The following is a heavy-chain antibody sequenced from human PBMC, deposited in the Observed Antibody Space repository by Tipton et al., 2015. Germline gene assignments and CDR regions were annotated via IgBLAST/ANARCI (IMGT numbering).Heavy chain of an antibody. V-gene: IGHV3-23*01. CDR3: ARDDGDYVLGEFDY. CDR1: GFIFGDYA. D-gene: IGHD4-17*01. Sequence: SLRLSCAASGFIFGDYAMSWFRQAPGKGLEWVSAFSGSGGSTYYADSVKGRFTISRDNSKNTLYLQMNSLRDDDTAVYYCARDDGDYVLGEFDYWGQGALVAVSS. J-gene: IGHJ4*02. CDR2: FSGSGGST.